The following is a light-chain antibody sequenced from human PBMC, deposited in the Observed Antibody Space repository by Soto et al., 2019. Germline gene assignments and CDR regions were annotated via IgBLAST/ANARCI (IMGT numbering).Light chain of an antibody. CDR3: QVCDNFSDHHVV. CDR2: NER. Sequence: SYELTQPPSVSVAPGQTARITCGGSNVGSRSVHWYQQKPRQAPVPVLYNERDRPSGIPERFPGSNSGNAATLTISGVEAQDDADYYCQVCDNFSDHHVVFGGGTKLTVL. V-gene: IGLV3-21*02. J-gene: IGLJ2*01. CDR1: NVGSRS.